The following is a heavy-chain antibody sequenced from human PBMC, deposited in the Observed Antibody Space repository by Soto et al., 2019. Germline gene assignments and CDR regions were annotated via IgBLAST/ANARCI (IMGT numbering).Heavy chain of an antibody. J-gene: IGHJ3*02. CDR2: IIPMLGIR. D-gene: IGHD2-21*01. Sequence: QVQLVQSGAEVKKPGSSVKVSCKDSGGTFSTYSMFWVRQAPGQGLEWMGRIIPMLGIRNYAKRVQDRVTITADKSKATALMELSSLRSEATALYFCTIGSWSGEVFDIWGQGTMVTVSS. CDR3: TIGSWSGEVFDI. V-gene: IGHV1-69*02. CDR1: GGTFSTYS.